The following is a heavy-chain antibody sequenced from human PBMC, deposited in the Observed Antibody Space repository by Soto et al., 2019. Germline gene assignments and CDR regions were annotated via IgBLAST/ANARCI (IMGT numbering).Heavy chain of an antibody. D-gene: IGHD2-21*02. J-gene: IGHJ5*02. CDR1: GFIFDDYA. V-gene: IGHV3-9*01. CDR2: ISWNSGHI. CDR3: AKTRDLGKCGDNCPGHSGSAP. Sequence: GGSLRLSCAASGFIFDDYAMHWVRQSPGKGLEWVSGISWNSGHIDYAAPVRGRFTISRDNAKNSVCLQMNSLTSEDTALYYCAKTRDLGKCGDNCPGHSGSAPWGLGTLVTVSS.